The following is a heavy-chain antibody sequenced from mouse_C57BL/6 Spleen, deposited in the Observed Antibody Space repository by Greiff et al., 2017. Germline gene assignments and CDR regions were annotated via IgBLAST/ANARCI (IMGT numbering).Heavy chain of an antibody. Sequence: VKLMESGPELVKPGASVKISCKASGYAFSSSWMKWVKQRPGKGLEWIGRIYPGDGDTNYNGKFKGKATLTADKSSSTAYMQLSSLTSEDSAVYFCAKDWFGYWGQGTLVTVSA. CDR3: AKDWFGY. CDR2: IYPGDGDT. J-gene: IGHJ3*01. V-gene: IGHV1-82*01. CDR1: GYAFSSSW.